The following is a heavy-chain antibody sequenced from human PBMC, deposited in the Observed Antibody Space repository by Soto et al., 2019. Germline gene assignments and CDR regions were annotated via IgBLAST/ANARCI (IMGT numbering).Heavy chain of an antibody. D-gene: IGHD3-22*01. Sequence: PGESLKISCKGSGYIFTSYWIGWVRQIPGKGLEWMGIIYPGDSDTRYSPSFQGQVTISADKSISTAYLQWSSLKASDTAIYYCARVEYYYYSSSSQETVWFDPLCQGNLVTVS. CDR1: GYIFTSYW. CDR3: ARVEYYYYSSSSQETVWFDP. J-gene: IGHJ5*02. V-gene: IGHV5-51*01. CDR2: IYPGDSDT.